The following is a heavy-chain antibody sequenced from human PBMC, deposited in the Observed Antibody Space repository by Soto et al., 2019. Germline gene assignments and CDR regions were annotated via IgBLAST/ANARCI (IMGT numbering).Heavy chain of an antibody. CDR2: IIPIFGTA. V-gene: IGHV1-69*01. D-gene: IGHD6-19*01. J-gene: IGHJ3*02. CDR3: ARDLAVYSSGGGAFDI. CDR1: GDTFSSYA. Sequence: QVQLVQSGAEVKKPGSSVKVSCKASGDTFSSYAISWVRQAPGQGLEWMGGIIPIFGTANYAQKFQGRVTITADESTSTAYMELSSLRSEDTAVYYGARDLAVYSSGGGAFDIWGQGTMVTVSS.